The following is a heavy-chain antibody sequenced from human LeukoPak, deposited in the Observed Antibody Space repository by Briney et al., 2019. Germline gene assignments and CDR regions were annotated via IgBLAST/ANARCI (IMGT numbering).Heavy chain of an antibody. D-gene: IGHD2-2*01. CDR3: ARHWCTSTSCYSFFDY. J-gene: IGHJ4*02. CDR2: INYSGST. CDR1: GSSISSSSYY. V-gene: IGHV4-39*01. Sequence: PSETLSLTCTVSGSSISSSSYYWGWIRQPPGKGLEWIGGINYSGSTYYNPSLKSRLTISVDTSKNHFSLQLSSVTAADTAVYHCARHWCTSTSCYSFFDYWGQGTLVTVSS.